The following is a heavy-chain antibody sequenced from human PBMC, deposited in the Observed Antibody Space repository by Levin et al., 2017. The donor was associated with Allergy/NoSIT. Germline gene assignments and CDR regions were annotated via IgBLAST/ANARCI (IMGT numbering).Heavy chain of an antibody. Sequence: SETLSLTCTVSGGSISPYYWSWIRQPPGMGLEWIAYIFHSGVANYNPSLKSRLTVSMDMSKSQFSLHLSSVTAAATAVYYCARGERLGPDYWGQGTLVTVSS. CDR1: GGSISPYY. CDR2: IFHSGVA. CDR3: ARGERLGPDY. V-gene: IGHV4-59*01. J-gene: IGHJ4*02. D-gene: IGHD3-16*01.